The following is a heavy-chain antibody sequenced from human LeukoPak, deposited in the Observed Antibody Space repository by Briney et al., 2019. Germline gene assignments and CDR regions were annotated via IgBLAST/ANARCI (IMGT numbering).Heavy chain of an antibody. CDR3: ARTDIVATIHFDY. D-gene: IGHD5-12*01. Sequence: SETLPLTCTVSGGSVSSSNYYWSWIRQPPGKGLEWIGYIYYSGTTNYNPSLKGRVTISVDTSKNQFSLKLSSVTAADTAVYYCARTDIVATIHFDYWGQGTLVTVSS. CDR2: IYYSGTT. J-gene: IGHJ4*02. V-gene: IGHV4-61*01. CDR1: GGSVSSSNYY.